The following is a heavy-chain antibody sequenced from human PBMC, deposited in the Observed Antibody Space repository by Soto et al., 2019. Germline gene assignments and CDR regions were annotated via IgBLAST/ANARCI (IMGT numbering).Heavy chain of an antibody. J-gene: IGHJ4*02. CDR1: GFTVSSNY. Sequence: PGGSLRLSCAASGFTVSSNYMSWVRQAPGKGLEWVSVIYSGGSTYYADSVKGRFTISRHNSKNTLYLQMNSLRAEDTAVYYCAREFSGYDSHYFDYWGQGTLVTVSS. CDR3: AREFSGYDSHYFDY. CDR2: IYSGGST. V-gene: IGHV3-53*04. D-gene: IGHD5-12*01.